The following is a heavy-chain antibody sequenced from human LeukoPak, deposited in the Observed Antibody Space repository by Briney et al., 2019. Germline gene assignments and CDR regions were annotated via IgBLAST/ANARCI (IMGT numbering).Heavy chain of an antibody. CDR3: AREYDRNRFFDS. V-gene: IGHV1-2*02. CDR1: GYTFTDYY. Sequence: ASVKVSCKASGYTFTDYYMHWLGQAPGQGLEWMGWINPNSGDTNYAQNFQGRVTMTRDTSISTAYMELSRLRSDDTAIYYCAREYDRNRFFDSWGQGTLVTVSS. J-gene: IGHJ4*02. D-gene: IGHD3-16*02. CDR2: INPNSGDT.